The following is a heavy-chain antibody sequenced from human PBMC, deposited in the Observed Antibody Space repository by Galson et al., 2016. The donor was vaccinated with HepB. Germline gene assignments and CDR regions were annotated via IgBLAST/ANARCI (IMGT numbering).Heavy chain of an antibody. V-gene: IGHV3-33*01. CDR1: GFTFSRYG. Sequence: SLRLSCAASGFTFSRYGMHWVRQAPGKGLEWVAVIWYDGSNKYYGDSVKGRFTISRDNSKNTLHLQMNSLRAEDTAVYYCARALRLGVHPVYYFFYGMDVWGRGATVTVSS. J-gene: IGHJ6*02. CDR2: IWYDGSNK. CDR3: ARALRLGVHPVYYFFYGMDV. D-gene: IGHD1-14*01.